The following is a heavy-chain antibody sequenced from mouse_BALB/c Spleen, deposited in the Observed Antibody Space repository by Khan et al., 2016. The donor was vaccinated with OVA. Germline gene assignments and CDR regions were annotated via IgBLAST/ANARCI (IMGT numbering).Heavy chain of an antibody. J-gene: IGHJ2*01. CDR3: ARGNYYGYYIDY. D-gene: IGHD1-2*01. Sequence: EVELVESGPGLVKPSQSLSLTCTVTGYSITSGYAWNWIRQFPGNKLEWMGYISYSGVTSYTPSLKSRISITRDTSKNQFFLQLTSVTTEDTATYCCARGNYYGYYIDYWGQGTTLTVSS. V-gene: IGHV3-2*02. CDR2: ISYSGVT. CDR1: GYSITSGYA.